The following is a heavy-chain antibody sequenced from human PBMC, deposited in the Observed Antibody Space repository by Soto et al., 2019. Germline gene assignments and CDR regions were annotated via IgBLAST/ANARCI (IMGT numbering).Heavy chain of an antibody. Sequence: GGSLRLSCAASGFTFSSYAMSWVRQAPGKGLEWVSAISGSGGSTYYADSVKGRFTISRDNSKNTLYLQMNSLRAEDTAVYYCAKGSPTSTVTTSYYFDYWGQGTLVTVSS. CDR1: GFTFSSYA. CDR2: ISGSGGST. D-gene: IGHD4-17*01. V-gene: IGHV3-23*01. CDR3: AKGSPTSTVTTSYYFDY. J-gene: IGHJ4*02.